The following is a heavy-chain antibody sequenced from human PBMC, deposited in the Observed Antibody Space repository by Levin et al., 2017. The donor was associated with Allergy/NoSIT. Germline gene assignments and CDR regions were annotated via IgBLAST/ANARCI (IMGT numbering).Heavy chain of an antibody. Sequence: GGSLRLSCAASGFTFSSYGMHWVRQAPGKGLEWVAVISYDGSNKYYADSVKGRFTISRDNSTNTLYLQMNSLRAEDTAVYYCAKGVLGWFGELLATQFEYWGQGTLVTVSS. CDR2: ISYDGSNK. CDR3: AKGVLGWFGELLATQFEY. V-gene: IGHV3-30*18. D-gene: IGHD3-10*01. J-gene: IGHJ4*02. CDR1: GFTFSSYG.